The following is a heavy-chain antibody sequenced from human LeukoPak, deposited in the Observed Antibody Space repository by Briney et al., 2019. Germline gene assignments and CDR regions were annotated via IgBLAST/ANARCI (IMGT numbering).Heavy chain of an antibody. CDR3: ARHLGIVGALGTAFDI. J-gene: IGHJ3*02. Sequence: SETLSLTCTVSGYSISSGYYWGWIRQPPGKGLEWIGYIYHSGSTNHNPSLRSRVTISVDMSNNQFSLKLSSVTAADTAMYYCARHLGIVGALGTAFDIWGQGTMVTVSS. CDR2: IYHSGST. D-gene: IGHD1-26*01. CDR1: GYSISSGYY. V-gene: IGHV4-38-2*02.